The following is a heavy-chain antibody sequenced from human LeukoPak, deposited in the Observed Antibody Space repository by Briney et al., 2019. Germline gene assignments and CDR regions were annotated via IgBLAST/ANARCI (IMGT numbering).Heavy chain of an antibody. J-gene: IGHJ4*02. CDR1: GYTFTRYD. Sequence: ASVKVSCRASGYTFTRYDINWVRQATGQGLEWMGWMNPNSGNTGYAQKFQGRVTMTRNTSISTAYMELSSLRSEDTAVYYCARGPSYYYGSGRYDDWGQGTLVTVSS. D-gene: IGHD3-10*01. CDR3: ARGPSYYYGSGRYDD. V-gene: IGHV1-8*01. CDR2: MNPNSGNT.